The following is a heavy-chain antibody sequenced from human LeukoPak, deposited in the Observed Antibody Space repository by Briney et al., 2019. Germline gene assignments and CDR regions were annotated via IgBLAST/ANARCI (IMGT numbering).Heavy chain of an antibody. CDR3: AKGIVLMVYAISGDAFDI. CDR2: IRYDGSNK. D-gene: IGHD2-8*01. CDR1: GFTFSSYG. J-gene: IGHJ3*02. Sequence: GGSLRLSCAASGFTFSSYGMHWVRQAPGKGLEWEAFIRYDGSNKYYADSVKGRFTISRDNSKNTLYLQMNSLRAEDTAVYYCAKGIVLMVYAISGDAFDIWGQGTMVTVSS. V-gene: IGHV3-30*02.